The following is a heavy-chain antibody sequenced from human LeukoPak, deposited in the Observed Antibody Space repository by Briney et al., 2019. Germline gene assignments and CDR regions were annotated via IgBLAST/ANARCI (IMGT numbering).Heavy chain of an antibody. Sequence: GGSLRLSCAASGFTFSDYYMSWIRQAPGKGLEWVSYISSSGSTIYYADSVKGRFTISRDNAKNSLYLQMNSLRAEDTAVYYCASYCSGGSCYSDFDYWRQGTLVTVSS. D-gene: IGHD2-15*01. CDR2: ISSSGSTI. CDR1: GFTFSDYY. CDR3: ASYCSGGSCYSDFDY. J-gene: IGHJ4*02. V-gene: IGHV3-11*01.